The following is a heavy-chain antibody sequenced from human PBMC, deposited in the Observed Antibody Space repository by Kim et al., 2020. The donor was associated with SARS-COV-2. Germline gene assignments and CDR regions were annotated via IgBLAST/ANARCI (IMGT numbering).Heavy chain of an antibody. Sequence: ASVKVSCKASGYTFTSYAMHWVRQAPGQRLEWMGWINAGNGNTKYSQKFQGRVTITRDTSASTAYMELSSLRSEDTAVYYCASAPERGYSEGNYYYYYGMDVWGQGTTVTVSS. J-gene: IGHJ6*02. CDR1: GYTFTSYA. V-gene: IGHV1-3*01. D-gene: IGHD5-12*01. CDR3: ASAPERGYSEGNYYYYYGMDV. CDR2: INAGNGNT.